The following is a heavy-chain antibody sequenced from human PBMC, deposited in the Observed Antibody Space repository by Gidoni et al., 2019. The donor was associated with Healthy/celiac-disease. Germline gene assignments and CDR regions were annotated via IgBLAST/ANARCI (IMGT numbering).Heavy chain of an antibody. V-gene: IGHV3-23*01. Sequence: EVQLLESGGGLVQPGWSLRLSCAASGFTFSSYAMSWVRQAPGKGLEWVSAISGSGGSTYYADSVKGRFTISRDNSKNTLYLQMNSLRAEDTAVYYCASLPARIVGATSRYWGQGTLVTVSS. CDR2: ISGSGGST. J-gene: IGHJ4*02. CDR1: GFTFSSYA. D-gene: IGHD1-26*01. CDR3: ASLPARIVGATSRY.